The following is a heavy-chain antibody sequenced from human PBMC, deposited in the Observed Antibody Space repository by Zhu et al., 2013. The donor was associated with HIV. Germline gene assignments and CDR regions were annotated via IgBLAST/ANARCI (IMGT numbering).Heavy chain of an antibody. CDR3: ASSIAAGGVGWDYHYMDV. J-gene: IGHJ6*03. Sequence: QVQLVQSGPEVKKPGASVKVSCKASGYTFISYGISWVRQAPGQGLEWMGWISPNNGATKYAPNFQGRVTMTRDTSISTAYMDLIRLTSDDTAVYYCASSIAAGGVGWDYHYMDVWGKGATVTVSS. CDR1: GYTFISYG. CDR2: ISPNNGAT. D-gene: IGHD6-13*01. V-gene: IGHV1-18*01.